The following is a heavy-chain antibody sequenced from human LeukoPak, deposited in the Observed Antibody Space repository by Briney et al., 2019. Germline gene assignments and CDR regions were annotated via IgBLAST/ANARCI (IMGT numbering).Heavy chain of an antibody. J-gene: IGHJ6*03. CDR1: GYTFTSYG. D-gene: IGHD6-13*01. V-gene: IGHV1-18*01. CDR3: ARVSSSSWYKGSNYYYVDV. CDR2: ISAYNGNT. Sequence: ASVKVSCKASGYTFTSYGISWVRQAPGQGLEWMGWISAYNGNTNYAQKLQGRVTMTTDTSTSTAYMELRSLKSDDTAVYYCARVSSSSWYKGSNYYYVDVWGKGTTVTVSS.